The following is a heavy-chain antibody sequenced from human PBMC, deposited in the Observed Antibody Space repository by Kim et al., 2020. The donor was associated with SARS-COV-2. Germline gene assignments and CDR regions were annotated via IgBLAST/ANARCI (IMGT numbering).Heavy chain of an antibody. CDR3: ARDLTRGSGSQGLDY. J-gene: IGHJ4*02. V-gene: IGHV3-48*01. Sequence: DSVEGRFTISRDNARNYIYLKRNSLRAEDTAVYYCARDLTRGSGSQGLDYWGQGTMVTVSS. D-gene: IGHD3-10*01.